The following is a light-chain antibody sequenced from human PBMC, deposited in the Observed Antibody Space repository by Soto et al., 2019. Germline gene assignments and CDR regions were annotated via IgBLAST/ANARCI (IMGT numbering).Light chain of an antibody. CDR1: QTVRSIY. CDR3: QHYVSPPIT. CDR2: GVS. V-gene: IGKV3-20*01. J-gene: IGKJ5*01. Sequence: EIVLTQSRGTLSFSLGERVTLSCRASQTVRSIYVAWYQQKVGQAPRLLIYGVSSRVTGIPDRFSGSGPGTDFTLTIGRLEPEDFAVYYCQHYVSPPITFGQGTRLEIK.